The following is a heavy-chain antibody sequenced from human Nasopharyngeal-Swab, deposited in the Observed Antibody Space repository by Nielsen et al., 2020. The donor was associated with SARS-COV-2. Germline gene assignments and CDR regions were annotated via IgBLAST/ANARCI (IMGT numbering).Heavy chain of an antibody. Sequence: GGSLRLSCAASGFTFISYAMSWVRQAPGKGLEWVSAISGSGGSTYYADSVKGRFTISRDNSKNTLYLQMNSLRAEDTAVYYCARDHGYSYGYYYYGMDVWGQGTTVTVSS. J-gene: IGHJ6*02. CDR3: ARDHGYSYGYYYYGMDV. D-gene: IGHD5-18*01. CDR2: ISGSGGST. V-gene: IGHV3-23*01. CDR1: GFTFISYA.